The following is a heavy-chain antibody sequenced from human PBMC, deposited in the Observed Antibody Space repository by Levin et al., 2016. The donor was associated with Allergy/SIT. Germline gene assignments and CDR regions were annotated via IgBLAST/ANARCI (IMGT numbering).Heavy chain of an antibody. V-gene: IGHV3-23*01. CDR3: AKDPNGDYVGAFHI. Sequence: GGSLRLSCAASGFTFSNYAMTWVRQSPGKGLEWVSSIKIGGGVTYYADSVKGRFTISRDNSKNTLYLRMTSLRAEDTAVYYCAKDPNGDYVGAFHIWGQGTMVTVSS. J-gene: IGHJ3*02. CDR1: GFTFSNYA. CDR2: IKIGGGVT. D-gene: IGHD4-17*01.